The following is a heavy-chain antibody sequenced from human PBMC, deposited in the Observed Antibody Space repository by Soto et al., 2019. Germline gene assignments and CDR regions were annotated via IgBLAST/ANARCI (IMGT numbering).Heavy chain of an antibody. Sequence: QVQLVQSGAEVKKPGSSVKVSCKASGGTFSSYTISWVRQAPGQGLEWMGRIIPILGIANYAQKFQGRVTITADKSTSTAYMELSSLRSDDTAVYYCAVAGVTGERGYWGQGTLVTVSS. J-gene: IGHJ4*02. V-gene: IGHV1-69*02. CDR3: AVAGVTGERGY. CDR1: GGTFSSYT. D-gene: IGHD2-21*02. CDR2: IIPILGIA.